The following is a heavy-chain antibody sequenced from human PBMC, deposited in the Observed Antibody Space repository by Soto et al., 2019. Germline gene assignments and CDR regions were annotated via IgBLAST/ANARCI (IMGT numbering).Heavy chain of an antibody. CDR2: IYYSGST. J-gene: IGHJ6*02. CDR1: GGSISSYY. CDR3: ARDRNLAAAGKIYYYYGMDV. Sequence: SDTLSLTCTVSGGSISSYYWSWIRQPPGKGLEWIGYIYYSGSTNYNPSLKSRVTISVDTSKNQFSLKLSSVTAADTAVYYCARDRNLAAAGKIYYYYGMDVWGQGTTVTVSS. V-gene: IGHV4-59*01. D-gene: IGHD6-13*01.